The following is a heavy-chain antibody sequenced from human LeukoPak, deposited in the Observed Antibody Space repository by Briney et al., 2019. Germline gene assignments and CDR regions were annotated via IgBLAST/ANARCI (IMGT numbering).Heavy chain of an antibody. CDR3: ARGQRLHYDSSGYKALSY. V-gene: IGHV4-34*01. J-gene: IGHJ4*02. CDR1: GGSFSGYY. D-gene: IGHD3-22*01. CDR2: INHSGST. Sequence: SETLSLTCAVYGGSFSGYYWSWIRQPPGKGLEWIGEINHSGSTNYNPSLKSRVTISVDTSKNQFSLKLSSVTAADTAVYYCARGQRLHYDSSGYKALSYWGRGTLVTVSS.